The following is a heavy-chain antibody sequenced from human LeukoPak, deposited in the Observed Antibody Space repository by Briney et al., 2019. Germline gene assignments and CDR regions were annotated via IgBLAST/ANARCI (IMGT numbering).Heavy chain of an antibody. CDR3: ARFERWTGTVYLDY. V-gene: IGHV1-18*01. D-gene: IGHD3/OR15-3a*01. CDR2: ISAYNGNT. CDR1: GYSFTSYG. J-gene: IGHJ4*02. Sequence: ASVKVSCKASGYSFTSYGISWVRQAPGQGLEWMGWISAYNGNTNYAQRLQGRVTMTTDTSTSTAYMELRSLRSDDTAVYYCARFERWTGTVYLDYWGQGTLVTVSS.